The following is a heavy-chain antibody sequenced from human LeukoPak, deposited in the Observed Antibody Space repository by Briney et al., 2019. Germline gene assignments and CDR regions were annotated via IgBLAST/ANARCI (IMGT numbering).Heavy chain of an antibody. J-gene: IGHJ4*02. Sequence: GGSLRLSCAASGFTFSSYGMHWDRQAPGRGLEWVAFIRYDGSNKYYADSVKGRFTISRDNSKNTLYLQMNSLRAEDTAVYYCAKDAGRLAFSYYFDYWGQGTLVTVSS. CDR1: GFTFSSYG. CDR3: AKDAGRLAFSYYFDY. CDR2: IRYDGSNK. D-gene: IGHD3-16*01. V-gene: IGHV3-30*02.